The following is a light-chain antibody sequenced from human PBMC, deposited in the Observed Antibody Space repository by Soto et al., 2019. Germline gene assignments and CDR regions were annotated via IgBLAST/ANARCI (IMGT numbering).Light chain of an antibody. CDR3: QQYYSGPPGWT. J-gene: IGKJ1*01. CDR2: WAS. CDR1: QSVLYSSNNKNY. V-gene: IGKV4-1*01. Sequence: DIVMTQSPDSLAVSLGERATINCKSSQSVLYSSNNKNYLAWYQQKPGQPPKLLIYWASTRESGVPDRFSGSGSGTGFTLTISSLQAEDVAVYYCQQYYSGPPGWTFGQGTKVEIK.